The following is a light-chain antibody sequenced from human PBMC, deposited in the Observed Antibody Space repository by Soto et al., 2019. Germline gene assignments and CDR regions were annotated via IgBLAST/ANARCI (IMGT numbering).Light chain of an antibody. CDR2: EVS. J-gene: IGLJ1*01. CDR3: CSYAGSSTYV. CDR1: SSDVGSYDL. Sequence: QSALTQPASVSGSPGQSITISCTGTSSDVGSYDLVSWYQQHPGKAPQLMIYEVSQRPLGVSSRFSGSKSGNTASLTIFGLQAEDETDYYCCSYAGSSTYVFGTGTKVTVL. V-gene: IGLV2-23*02.